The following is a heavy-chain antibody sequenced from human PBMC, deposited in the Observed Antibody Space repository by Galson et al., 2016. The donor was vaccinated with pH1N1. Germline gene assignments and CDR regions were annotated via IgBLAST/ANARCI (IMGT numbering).Heavy chain of an antibody. CDR3: ARHSPGRAVGVFDC. CDR1: GDSVSSNSAA. Sequence: CAISGDSVSSNSAAWNWIRQSPSRGLEWLGRTYYRSKRFYNYAVSVQGRITINPGTSKNQFSLQLNSVTPEDTAVYYCARHSPGRAVGVFDCWGQGTLVTVSS. D-gene: IGHD6-19*01. J-gene: IGHJ4*02. V-gene: IGHV6-1*01. CDR2: TYYRSKRFY.